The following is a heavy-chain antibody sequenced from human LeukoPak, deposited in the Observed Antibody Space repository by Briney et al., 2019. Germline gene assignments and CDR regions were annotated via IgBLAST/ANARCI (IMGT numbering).Heavy chain of an antibody. J-gene: IGHJ4*02. D-gene: IGHD3-3*01. CDR2: ISSSGTTI. CDR1: GFTFSSYS. Sequence: PGGSLRLSCASSGFTFSSYSMNWVRQAPGKGLEWVSYISSSGTTISYADSVKGRFTISRDNSKNTLYLEMNSLRAEDAAVYYCAKNYDFWSGYYLYHFDNWGQGTLVTVSS. V-gene: IGHV3-48*01. CDR3: AKNYDFWSGYYLYHFDN.